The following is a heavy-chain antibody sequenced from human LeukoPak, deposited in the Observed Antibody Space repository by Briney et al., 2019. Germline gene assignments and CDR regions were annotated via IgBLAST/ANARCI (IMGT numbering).Heavy chain of an antibody. CDR3: GRRGPRGGSYYGGFDP. J-gene: IGHJ5*02. CDR2: INWNGGST. D-gene: IGHD1-26*01. Sequence: PGGSLRLSCAASGFTFDDYGMSWVRQAPGKGLEWVSGINWNGGSTGYADSVKGRFTISRDNAKNSLYLQMNSLISDDTALYYCGRRGPRGGSYYGGFDPWGQGTLVTVSS. CDR1: GFTFDDYG. V-gene: IGHV3-20*04.